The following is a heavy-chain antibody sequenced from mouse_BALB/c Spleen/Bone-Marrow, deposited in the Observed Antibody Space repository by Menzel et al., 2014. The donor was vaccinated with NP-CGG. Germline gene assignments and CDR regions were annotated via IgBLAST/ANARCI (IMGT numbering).Heavy chain of an antibody. Sequence: QLKQSGAEFAKPGASVRLSCKASGYTSTRFYIHWVKQRPGQDLEWIGEIDPSDSYINYNQKFKGKATLTVDKSSSTAYMQLSSLTSEDSALYYCARWGYLDYWGQGTTLTVSS. V-gene: IGHV1-69*02. CDR3: ARWGYLDY. CDR2: IDPSDSYI. CDR1: GYTSTRFY. D-gene: IGHD3-1*01. J-gene: IGHJ2*01.